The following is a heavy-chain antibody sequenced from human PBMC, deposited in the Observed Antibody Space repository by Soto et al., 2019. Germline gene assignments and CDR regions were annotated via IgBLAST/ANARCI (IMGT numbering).Heavy chain of an antibody. J-gene: IGHJ4*02. V-gene: IGHV4-39*01. Sequence: QLQLQESGPGLLKPSETLSLTCTVSGGSISSSSYYWGWIRQPPGMGREGIGSIYYSGSTYYNPSTKGRVTITVDTSKNQFSLKLSSVTAADTAVYYCARLPRTEMATIFTPFDYWGQGTLVTVSS. CDR1: GGSISSSSYY. CDR3: ARLPRTEMATIFTPFDY. CDR2: IYYSGST. D-gene: IGHD5-12*01.